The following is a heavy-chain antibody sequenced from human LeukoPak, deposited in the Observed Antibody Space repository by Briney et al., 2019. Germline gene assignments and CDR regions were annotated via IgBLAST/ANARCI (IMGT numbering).Heavy chain of an antibody. V-gene: IGHV3-30*02. CDR1: GFTFSIYG. J-gene: IGHJ5*02. D-gene: IGHD5-24*01. CDR2: MNYDGNNK. CDR3: ARDNSVRDEAWWFNP. Sequence: GGSLRLSCAASGFTFSIYGMHWVRQAPGKGLEWVAFMNYDGNNKDTADSVKGRFTISRDNSKNTLYLHMNSLRAEDTAVYYCARDNSVRDEAWWFNPWGQGTLVTVSS.